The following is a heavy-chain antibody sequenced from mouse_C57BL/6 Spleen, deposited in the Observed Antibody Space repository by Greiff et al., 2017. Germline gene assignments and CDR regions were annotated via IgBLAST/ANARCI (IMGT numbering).Heavy chain of an antibody. V-gene: IGHV1-55*01. J-gene: IGHJ2*01. Sequence: QVQLQQPGAELVKPGASVKMSCKASGYTFTSYWITWVKQRPGQGLEWIGDIYPGSGSTNYNEKFKSKATLTVDTSSSTAYMQLSSLTSEDSAVYYCARGGKKNWGDFDYWGQGTTLTVSS. CDR2: IYPGSGST. D-gene: IGHD4-1*01. CDR3: ARGGKKNWGDFDY. CDR1: GYTFTSYW.